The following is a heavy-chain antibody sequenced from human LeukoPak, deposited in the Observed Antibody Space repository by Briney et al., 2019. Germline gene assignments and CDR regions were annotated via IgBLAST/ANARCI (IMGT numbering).Heavy chain of an antibody. CDR1: GFTFSNAW. Sequence: GGSLRLSCAASGFTFSNAWMSWVRQAPGKGLEWVGRIKSKTDGGTTDYAAPVKGRFTISRDDSKNTLYLQMNSLKTEDTAVYYCATLEAVTGSDAFDIWGQGTMVTVSS. D-gene: IGHD6-19*01. CDR2: IKSKTDGGTT. V-gene: IGHV3-15*01. CDR3: ATLEAVTGSDAFDI. J-gene: IGHJ3*02.